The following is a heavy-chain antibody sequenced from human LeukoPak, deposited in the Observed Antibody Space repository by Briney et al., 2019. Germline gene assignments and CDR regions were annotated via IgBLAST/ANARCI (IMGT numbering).Heavy chain of an antibody. V-gene: IGHV1-2*02. CDR3: ARGYCSSTSCSNSLYYYYGMDV. CDR1: GYTFTGYY. D-gene: IGHD2-2*01. Sequence: ASVKVSCKASGYTFTGYYMHWVRQAPGQGLEWMGWINPNSGGTNYAQKFQGRVTMTRDTSISTAYMELSRLRSDDTAVYYCARGYCSSTSCSNSLYYYYGMDVWGQGTTVTVSS. J-gene: IGHJ6*02. CDR2: INPNSGGT.